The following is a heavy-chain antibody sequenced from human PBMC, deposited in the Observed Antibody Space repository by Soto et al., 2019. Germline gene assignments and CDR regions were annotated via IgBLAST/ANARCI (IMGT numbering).Heavy chain of an antibody. CDR3: AKKREQLVASYYFDS. V-gene: IGHV3-23*01. CDR2: ISGSGGST. Sequence: GGSLRLSCAASGFSFRYYAMIWVRQAPGKGLEWVSAISGSGGSTFYADSVKGRLTISRDNSKNTLYLQMNSLRAEDTAIYYCAKKREQLVASYYFDSWGQGTLVTVSS. D-gene: IGHD5-12*01. J-gene: IGHJ4*02. CDR1: GFSFRYYA.